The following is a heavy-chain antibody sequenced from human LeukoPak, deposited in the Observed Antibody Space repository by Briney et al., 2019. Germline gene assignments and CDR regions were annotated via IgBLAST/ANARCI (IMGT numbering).Heavy chain of an antibody. J-gene: IGHJ4*02. D-gene: IGHD6-19*01. CDR1: GFTFSSYS. Sequence: PGGSLRLSCAASGFTFSSYSMNWVRQAPGKGLEWVSSISSSSSYIYYADSVKGRSTISRDNAKNSLYLQMNSLRAEDTAVYYCARDFFPIAVAGTFDYWGQGTLVTVSS. V-gene: IGHV3-21*01. CDR3: ARDFFPIAVAGTFDY. CDR2: ISSSSSYI.